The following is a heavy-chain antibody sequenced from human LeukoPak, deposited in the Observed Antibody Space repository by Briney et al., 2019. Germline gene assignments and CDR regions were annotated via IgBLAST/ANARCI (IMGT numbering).Heavy chain of an antibody. D-gene: IGHD6-19*01. V-gene: IGHV4-34*01. Sequence: SETLSLTCAVYGGSFSGHSWTWIRQSPGKALEWVGEINHRGSAHYAPSLRSRVTISVDTAKNQFSLRLNSVTAADTAVYYCARGVVAGSLGDYYYYMDAWGKGTTVTVSS. CDR1: GGSFSGHS. J-gene: IGHJ6*03. CDR2: INHRGSA. CDR3: ARGVVAGSLGDYYYYMDA.